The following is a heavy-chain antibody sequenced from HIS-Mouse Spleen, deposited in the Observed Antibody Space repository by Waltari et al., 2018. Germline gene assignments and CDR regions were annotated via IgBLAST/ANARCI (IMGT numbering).Heavy chain of an antibody. Sequence: QVQLVESGGGVVQPGRSLRLSCAASGFTFSSYAMHWVRQAPGKGLGWVAVISYDGSNKYYADSVKGRFTISRDNSKNTLYLQMNSLRAEDTAVYYCARPQRPYSSSWEYYYYYGMDVWGQGTTVTVSS. V-gene: IGHV3-30*04. CDR1: GFTFSSYA. D-gene: IGHD6-13*01. J-gene: IGHJ6*02. CDR3: ARPQRPYSSSWEYYYYYGMDV. CDR2: ISYDGSNK.